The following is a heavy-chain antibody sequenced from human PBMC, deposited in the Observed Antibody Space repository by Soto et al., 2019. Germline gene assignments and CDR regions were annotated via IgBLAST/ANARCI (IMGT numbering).Heavy chain of an antibody. Sequence: GESLKISCKGSGYSFTNYWIGWVRQMPGKGLEWMGIIYPGDSDTRYSPSFQGQVTISADKSISTTYLQWSSLKASDSAMYYCARHELSPVTGTSIYLFDFWGQGTLVTVSS. D-gene: IGHD1-7*01. CDR1: GYSFTNYW. V-gene: IGHV5-51*01. CDR3: ARHELSPVTGTSIYLFDF. J-gene: IGHJ4*02. CDR2: IYPGDSDT.